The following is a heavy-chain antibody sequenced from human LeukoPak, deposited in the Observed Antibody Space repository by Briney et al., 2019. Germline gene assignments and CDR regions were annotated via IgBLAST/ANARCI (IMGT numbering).Heavy chain of an antibody. D-gene: IGHD2-15*01. CDR1: GGSISSGSYS. J-gene: IGHJ4*02. Sequence: PSETLSLTCAVSGGSISSGSYSWSWIRQPPGKGLEWVGHIFHSGSTNYNPSLKSRVTISVDTSKNQFSLKLSSVTAADTAVYYCARAVGYCSGGSCYKYHKYYFDYWGQGTLVTVSS. CDR2: IFHSGST. CDR3: ARAVGYCSGGSCYKYHKYYFDY. V-gene: IGHV4-30-2*01.